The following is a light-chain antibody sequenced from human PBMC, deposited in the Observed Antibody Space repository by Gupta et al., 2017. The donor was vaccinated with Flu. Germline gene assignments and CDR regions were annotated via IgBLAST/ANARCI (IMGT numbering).Light chain of an antibody. V-gene: IGKV1-39*01. CDR1: EKISSY. Sequence: DIQMTQSPPSLYASIGDRVTITCRTNEKISSYLSWYQTKPGKAPQLLIYAASSLRSGVPSRFSGSESGAEFTLTISSLQPDDFATYYCQQYKSSPPTFGGGTKVEIK. J-gene: IGKJ4*01. CDR2: AAS. CDR3: QQYKSSPPT.